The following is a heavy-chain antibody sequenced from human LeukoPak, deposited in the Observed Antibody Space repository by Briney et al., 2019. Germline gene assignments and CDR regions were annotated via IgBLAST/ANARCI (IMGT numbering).Heavy chain of an antibody. Sequence: PSETLSLTCTVSGDSITSNSRYWGWIRQPPGKGLEWIGSIFYGGNSYYSPSLKSRVTMSIDTSKNQFSLKLSSVTAADTAVYYCARHEGVSSPFDYWGQGTLVTVSS. D-gene: IGHD3-22*01. V-gene: IGHV4-39*01. CDR3: ARHEGVSSPFDY. J-gene: IGHJ4*02. CDR1: GDSITSNSRY. CDR2: IFYGGNS.